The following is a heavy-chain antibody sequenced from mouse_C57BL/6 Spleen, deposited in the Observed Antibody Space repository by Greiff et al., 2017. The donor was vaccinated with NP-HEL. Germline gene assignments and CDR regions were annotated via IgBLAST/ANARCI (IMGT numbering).Heavy chain of an antibody. CDR1: GYTFTSYW. J-gene: IGHJ3*01. Sequence: VQLQQPGAELVRPGSSVKLSCKASGYTFTSYWMDWVKQRPGQGLEWIGNIYPSDSETHYNQKFKDKATLTVDKSSSTAYMQLSSLTSEDSAVYYCARKGGSSYNLFAYWGQGTLVTVSA. D-gene: IGHD1-1*01. V-gene: IGHV1-61*01. CDR3: ARKGGSSYNLFAY. CDR2: IYPSDSET.